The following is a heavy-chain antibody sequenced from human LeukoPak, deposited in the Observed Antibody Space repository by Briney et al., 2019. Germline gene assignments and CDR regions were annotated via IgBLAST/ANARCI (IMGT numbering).Heavy chain of an antibody. CDR1: GGSISSYY. CDR2: IYYSGST. D-gene: IGHD2-2*01. J-gene: IGHJ4*02. CDR3: ARLTPYCSSTSCYYFDY. Sequence: SETLSLTCTVSGGSISSYYWGWIRQPPGKGLEWIGSIYYSGSTYYNPSLKSRVTISVDTSKNQFSLKLSSVTAADTAVYSCARLTPYCSSTSCYYFDYWGQGTLVTVSS. V-gene: IGHV4-39*01.